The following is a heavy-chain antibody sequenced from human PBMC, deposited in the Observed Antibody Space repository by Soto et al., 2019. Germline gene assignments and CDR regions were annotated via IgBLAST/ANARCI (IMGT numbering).Heavy chain of an antibody. Sequence: QVQLVESGGGLVKPGGSLRLSCAASGFTFSDYYMSWIRQAPGKGLEWVSYISSSGSTIYYADSVKGRFTISRDNAKNSLYLQMNSVRAEDTAVYYCARGADPPRTPWSYYYYGMDVWGQGTTVTVSS. J-gene: IGHJ6*02. CDR1: GFTFSDYY. D-gene: IGHD1-1*01. CDR3: ARGADPPRTPWSYYYYGMDV. V-gene: IGHV3-11*01. CDR2: ISSSGSTI.